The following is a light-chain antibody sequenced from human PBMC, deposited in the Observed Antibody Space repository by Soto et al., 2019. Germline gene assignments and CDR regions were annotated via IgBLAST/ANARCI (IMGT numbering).Light chain of an antibody. CDR1: QSVRNY. V-gene: IGKV3-11*01. CDR3: QQRNNGIT. CDR2: DAS. Sequence: IVLTQSPATLSLSPGERATLSCRASQSVRNYLAWYQQKPGQAPRLLIYDASNRATGIPARFSGSGSGTDFTLTISSLEPEDFAVYYCQQRNNGITFGQGTRLEIK. J-gene: IGKJ5*01.